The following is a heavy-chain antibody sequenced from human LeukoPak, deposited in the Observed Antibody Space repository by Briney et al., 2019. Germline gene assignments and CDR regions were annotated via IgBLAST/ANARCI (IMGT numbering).Heavy chain of an antibody. CDR2: IYHSGST. V-gene: IGHV4-38-2*02. J-gene: IGHJ4*02. D-gene: IGHD3-9*01. CDR1: GYSISRGYY. Sequence: SETLSLTCTVSGYSISRGYYWGWIRQPPGKGLEWIGSIYHSGSTYYNPSLKSRVTISVDTSKNQFSLKLSSVTAADTAVYYCARELYDILTGYDYWGQGTLVTVSS. CDR3: ARELYDILTGYDY.